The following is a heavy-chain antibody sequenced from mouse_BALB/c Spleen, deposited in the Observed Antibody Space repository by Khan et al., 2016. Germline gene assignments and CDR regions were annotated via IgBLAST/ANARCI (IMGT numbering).Heavy chain of an antibody. CDR3: ARDHYYGSSYYYAMDY. V-gene: IGHV5-15*02. CDR2: ISHLAYSI. D-gene: IGHD1-1*01. J-gene: IGHJ4*01. Sequence: EVQLVESGGGLVQPGGSRKLSCAASGFTFSDYGMAWVRQAPGKGPEWVAFISHLAYSIYSADTVTGRFTISRENAKNTLYLEMSSLRSEDTAMYYCARDHYYGSSYYYAMDYWGQGTSVTVSS. CDR1: GFTFSDYG.